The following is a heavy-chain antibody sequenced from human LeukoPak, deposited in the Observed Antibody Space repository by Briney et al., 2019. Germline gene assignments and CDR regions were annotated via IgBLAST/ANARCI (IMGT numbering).Heavy chain of an antibody. CDR1: GYTFTRHF. D-gene: IGHD6-13*01. J-gene: IGHJ4*02. V-gene: IGHV1-2*02. CDR3: MRGGGNSWFDY. CDR2: MNPTSGDT. Sequence: ASLRVCCKASGYTFTRHFFHWVRQAAGQGREWMGWMNPTSGDTNFAQKFQGRVTMPRATSISTVYMELTSLRSDDTALYYCMRGGGNSWFDYWGQGTLVSVSS.